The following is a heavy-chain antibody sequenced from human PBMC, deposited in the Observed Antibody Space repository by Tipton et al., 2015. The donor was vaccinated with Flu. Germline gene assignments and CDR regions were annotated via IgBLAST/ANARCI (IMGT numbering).Heavy chain of an antibody. CDR1: GYTFTSYY. CDR3: ARGMADFWSGYGFDY. Sequence: QSGPEVKKPGASVKVSCKASGYTFTSYYMHWVRQAPGQGLEWMGIINPSGGSTSYAQKFQGRVTMTRDTSTSTVYMELSSLRSEDTAVYYCARGMADFWSGYGFDYWGQGTLVTVSS. V-gene: IGHV1-46*01. CDR2: INPSGGST. D-gene: IGHD3-3*01. J-gene: IGHJ4*02.